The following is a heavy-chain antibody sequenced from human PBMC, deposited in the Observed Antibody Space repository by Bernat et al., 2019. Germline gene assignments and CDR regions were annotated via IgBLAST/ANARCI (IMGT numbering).Heavy chain of an antibody. D-gene: IGHD3-10*01. CDR1: GFTFSSYS. J-gene: IGHJ4*02. CDR3: ARDMEAYYGSGSYYNDY. CDR2: ISSSSSTI. Sequence: EVQLLESGGGLVQPGGSLRLSCAASGFTFSSYSMNWVRQAPGKGLEWVSYISSSSSTIYYADSVKGRFTISRDNAKNSLYLQMNSLRAEDTAVYYCARDMEAYYGSGSYYNDYWGQGTLVTVSS. V-gene: IGHV3-48*01.